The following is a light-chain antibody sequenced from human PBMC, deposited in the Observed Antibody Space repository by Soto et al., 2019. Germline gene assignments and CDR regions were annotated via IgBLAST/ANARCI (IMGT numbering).Light chain of an antibody. Sequence: EVVLTQSPATLSLSPGERATLSCRSSQSVSSYLAWYQQKPGQTPRLLIYDASNRATGIPARFSGSGSGTDFSLTISSLEPEDLAVYYCQQRSNWPPYTFGKGTKLEIK. J-gene: IGKJ2*01. V-gene: IGKV3-11*01. CDR1: QSVSSY. CDR2: DAS. CDR3: QQRSNWPPYT.